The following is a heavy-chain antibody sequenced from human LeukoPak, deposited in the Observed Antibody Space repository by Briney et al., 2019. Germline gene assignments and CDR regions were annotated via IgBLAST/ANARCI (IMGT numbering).Heavy chain of an antibody. D-gene: IGHD1-20*01. CDR3: AKRDNWNDSDLDY. Sequence: PGGSLRLSCAASGFTVSSNYMSWVRQAPGKGLEWISVNYSGGSTYYADSVKGRFTISRDNSKNTLYLQMNSLRAEDTAVYYCAKRDNWNDSDLDYWGQGTLVTVSS. J-gene: IGHJ4*02. V-gene: IGHV3-53*01. CDR1: GFTVSSNY. CDR2: NYSGGST.